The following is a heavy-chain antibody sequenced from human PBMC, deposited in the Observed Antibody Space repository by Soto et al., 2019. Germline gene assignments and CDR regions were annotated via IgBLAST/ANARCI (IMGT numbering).Heavy chain of an antibody. CDR3: AREERIFGVVIIPSSFDY. CDR1: GGTFSSYA. J-gene: IGHJ4*02. D-gene: IGHD3-3*01. V-gene: IGHV1-69*01. CDR2: IIPIFGTA. Sequence: QVQLVQSGAEVKKPGSSVKVSCKASGGTFSSYAISWVRQAPGQGLEWMGGIIPIFGTANYAQKFQGRVTITADESTSTAYMELSSLRSEDTAVYYCAREERIFGVVIIPSSFDYWGQGTLVTVSS.